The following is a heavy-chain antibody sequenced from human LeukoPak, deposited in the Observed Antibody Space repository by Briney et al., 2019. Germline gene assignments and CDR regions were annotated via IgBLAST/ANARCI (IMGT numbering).Heavy chain of an antibody. D-gene: IGHD3-22*01. Sequence: GGFLRLSCAASGFTFSSYAMSWVRQAPGKGLEWVSAISGSGGSTYYADSVKGRFTISRDNSKNTLYLQMNSLRAEDTAVYYCAKVYYYDSSGYPNTLFDYWGQGTLVTVSS. CDR3: AKVYYYDSSGYPNTLFDY. J-gene: IGHJ4*02. V-gene: IGHV3-23*01. CDR2: ISGSGGST. CDR1: GFTFSSYA.